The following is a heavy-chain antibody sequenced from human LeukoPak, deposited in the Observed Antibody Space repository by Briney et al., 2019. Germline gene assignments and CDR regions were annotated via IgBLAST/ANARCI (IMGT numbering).Heavy chain of an antibody. Sequence: GGSLRLSCAASGFTFSSYSMNWVRQAPGKGLEWVSSISSSSNYIYYADSVKGRFTISRDNAKNSLYLQMNSLRAEDTAVYYCARDRELLWFGSTDYWGQGTLVTVSS. CDR1: GFTFSSYS. D-gene: IGHD3-10*01. V-gene: IGHV3-21*01. CDR2: ISSSSNYI. CDR3: ARDRELLWFGSTDY. J-gene: IGHJ4*02.